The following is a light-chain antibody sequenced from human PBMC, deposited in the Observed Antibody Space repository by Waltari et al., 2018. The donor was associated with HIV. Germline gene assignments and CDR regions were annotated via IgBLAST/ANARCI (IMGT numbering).Light chain of an antibody. Sequence: QSVLTQPPSASGTHGQRVTISCSGSSSNIGSNTVNWYQQLPGTAPKLLVYANNQRPSGVPDRLSGSRSGTSASLAISWLQSEDEADYYCATWDDSLNGVIFGGGTTLTVL. CDR1: SSNIGSNT. V-gene: IGLV1-44*01. J-gene: IGLJ2*01. CDR2: ANN. CDR3: ATWDDSLNGVI.